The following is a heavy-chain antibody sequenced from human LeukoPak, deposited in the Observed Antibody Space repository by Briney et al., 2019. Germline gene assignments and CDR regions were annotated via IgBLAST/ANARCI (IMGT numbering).Heavy chain of an antibody. CDR1: GFTFSSYW. D-gene: IGHD6-13*01. Sequence: GGSLRLSCAASGFTFSSYWMSWVRQAPGKGLEWVANIKQDGSEKYYVDSVKGRFTISRDNSKNTLYLQMNNLRAEDTAVYYCVRTAADFDYWGQGTLVTVSS. CDR3: VRTAADFDY. CDR2: IKQDGSEK. J-gene: IGHJ4*02. V-gene: IGHV3-7*01.